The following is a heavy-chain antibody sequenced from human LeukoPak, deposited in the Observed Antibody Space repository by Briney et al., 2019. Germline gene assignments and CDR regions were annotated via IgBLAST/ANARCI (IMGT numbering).Heavy chain of an antibody. CDR2: INHSGST. V-gene: IGHV4-34*01. CDR3: AKYSYGYWFDP. D-gene: IGHD5-18*01. Sequence: SETLSLTCAVYGRSFSGYYWSWIRQPPGKGLEWIGEINHSGSTNYNPSLKSRVTISVDTSKNQFSLKLSSVTAADTAVYYCAKYSYGYWFDPWGQGTLVTVSS. CDR1: GRSFSGYY. J-gene: IGHJ5*02.